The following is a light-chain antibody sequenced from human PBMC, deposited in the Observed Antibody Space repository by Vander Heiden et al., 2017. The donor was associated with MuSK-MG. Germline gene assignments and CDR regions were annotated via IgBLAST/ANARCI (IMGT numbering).Light chain of an antibody. CDR2: SNN. J-gene: IGLJ1*01. Sequence: QSVLTQPPSASGTPGQRVTISCSGSSSNIGSNTVNWYQQLPGTAPKLLIYSNNQRPSGGPDRFSGSKSGTSASLAIRGLQSEEEADYYCAEWDDSLNGLVFGTGTKVTVL. V-gene: IGLV1-44*01. CDR3: AEWDDSLNGLV. CDR1: SSNIGSNT.